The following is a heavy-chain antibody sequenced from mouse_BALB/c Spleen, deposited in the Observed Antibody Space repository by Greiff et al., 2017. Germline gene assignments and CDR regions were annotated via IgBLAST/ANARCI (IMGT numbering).Heavy chain of an antibody. Sequence: QVQLQQSGAELVKPGASVKLSCKASGYTFTSYYMYWVKQRPGQGLEWIGEINPSNGGTNFNEKFKSKATLTVDKSSSTAYMQLSSLTSEDSAVYYCTRRDYRYDGEDWYFDVWGAGTTVTVSS. J-gene: IGHJ1*01. CDR1: GYTFTSYY. V-gene: IGHV1S81*02. CDR3: TRRDYRYDGEDWYFDV. CDR2: INPSNGGT. D-gene: IGHD2-14*01.